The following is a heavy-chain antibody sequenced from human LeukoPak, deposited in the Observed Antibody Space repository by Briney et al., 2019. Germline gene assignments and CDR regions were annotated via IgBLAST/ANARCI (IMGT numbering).Heavy chain of an antibody. Sequence: EASVKVSCKASGYTFTSYYMHWVRQAPGQGLEWMGRINPNSGGTNYAQKFQGRVTMTRDTSISTAYMELSRLRSDDTAVYYCVTGNYDYVWGSYREPYPNFDYWGQGTLVTVSS. D-gene: IGHD3-16*02. CDR3: VTGNYDYVWGSYREPYPNFDY. J-gene: IGHJ4*02. V-gene: IGHV1-2*06. CDR1: GYTFTSYY. CDR2: INPNSGGT.